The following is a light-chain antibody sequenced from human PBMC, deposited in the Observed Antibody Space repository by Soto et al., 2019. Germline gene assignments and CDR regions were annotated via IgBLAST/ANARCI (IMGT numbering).Light chain of an antibody. Sequence: SALTQPPSVSGAPGHRVTISCAGSSSNIGANYAVHWYQQLPGTAPKLLIYDYNKRPSGVPDRFSGSKSGTSASLAITGLQAEDEADYYCQSYDSSLTGWVFGTGTKVPS. CDR1: SSNIGANYA. CDR2: DYN. J-gene: IGLJ1*01. V-gene: IGLV1-40*01. CDR3: QSYDSSLTGWV.